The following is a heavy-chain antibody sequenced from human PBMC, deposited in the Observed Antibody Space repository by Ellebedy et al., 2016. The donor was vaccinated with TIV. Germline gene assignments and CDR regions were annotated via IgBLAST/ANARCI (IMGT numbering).Heavy chain of an antibody. Sequence: MPSETLSLTCTVSGGSTTNYYWTWVRQPPGKGLEWIGNIYYSGSTAYNPSLQSLVTISVDTSKNKYSLNLYFVTAADTTVYYCARRLWWEVSRTHYTYFDPWGQGILVTVSS. CDR2: IYYSGST. CDR3: ARRLWWEVSRTHYTYFDP. CDR1: GGSTTNYY. D-gene: IGHD4/OR15-4a*01. V-gene: IGHV4-59*08. J-gene: IGHJ5*02.